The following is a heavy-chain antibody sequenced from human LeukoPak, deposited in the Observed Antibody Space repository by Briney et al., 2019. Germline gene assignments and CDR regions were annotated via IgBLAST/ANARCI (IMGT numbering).Heavy chain of an antibody. J-gene: IGHJ4*02. CDR3: ARRAGAYSHPYDY. D-gene: IGHD4/OR15-4a*01. CDR2: IYSGDST. CDR1: GFTVSSSY. Sequence: PGGSLRLSCAASGFTVSSSYMSWVRQAPGKGLEWVSVIYSGDSTYYADSVKGRFTISRDISKNTLYLQMNSLRAEDTAVYYCARRAGAYSHPYDYWGQGTLVTVSS. V-gene: IGHV3-66*04.